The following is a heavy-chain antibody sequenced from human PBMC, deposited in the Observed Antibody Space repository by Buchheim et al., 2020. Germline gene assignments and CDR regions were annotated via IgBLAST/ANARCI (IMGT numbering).Heavy chain of an antibody. V-gene: IGHV1-69*02. CDR3: AVNEYYDFWSGYYAHYGMDV. D-gene: IGHD3-3*01. CDR1: GGTFSSYT. J-gene: IGHJ6*02. CDR2: IIPILGIA. Sequence: QVQLVQPGAEVKKPGSSVKVSCKASGGTFSSYTISWVRQAPGQGLEWMGRIIPILGIANYAQKFQGRVTITADKSTSTAYMELSSLRSEDTAVYYCAVNEYYDFWSGYYAHYGMDVWGQGTT.